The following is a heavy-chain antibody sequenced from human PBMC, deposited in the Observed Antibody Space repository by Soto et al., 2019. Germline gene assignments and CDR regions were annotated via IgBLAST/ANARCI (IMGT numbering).Heavy chain of an antibody. D-gene: IGHD4-17*01. Sequence: SETLSLTCTVSGGSISSYYWSWIRQPPGKGLEWIGYIYYSGSTNYNPSLKSRVTISVDTSKNQFSLKLSSVTAADTAVYYCARHFTVIDAFDIWGQGTMVTVSS. V-gene: IGHV4-59*08. J-gene: IGHJ3*02. CDR2: IYYSGST. CDR1: GGSISSYY. CDR3: ARHFTVIDAFDI.